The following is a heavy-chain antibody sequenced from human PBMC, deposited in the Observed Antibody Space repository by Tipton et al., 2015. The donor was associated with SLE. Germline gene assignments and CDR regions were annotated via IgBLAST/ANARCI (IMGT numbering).Heavy chain of an antibody. V-gene: IGHV3-66*02. CDR2: IYSGGST. CDR3: ARDRGSSWFFFDC. Sequence: SLRLSCAASGFTVSSNYMSWVRQAPGKGLEWVSVIYSGGSTYYADSVKGRFTISRDNSKNTLYLQMNSLRAEDTAVYYCARDRGSSWFFFDCWGQGTLVTVSS. D-gene: IGHD6-13*01. J-gene: IGHJ4*02. CDR1: GFTVSSNY.